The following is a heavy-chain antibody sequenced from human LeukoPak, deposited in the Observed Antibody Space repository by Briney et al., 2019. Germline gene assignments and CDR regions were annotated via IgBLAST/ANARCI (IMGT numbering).Heavy chain of an antibody. CDR1: GYTFTGYY. CDR2: INPNSGGT. J-gene: IGHJ6*03. V-gene: IGHV1-2*02. D-gene: IGHD3-16*01. Sequence: ASVKVSCKASGYTFTGYYMHWVRQAPGQGLEWMGWINPNSGGTNYAQKFQGRVTMTRDTSINTAYMELSRLRSDDTAVYYCARDRLNYYYYMDVWGKGTTVTVSS. CDR3: ARDRLNYYYYMDV.